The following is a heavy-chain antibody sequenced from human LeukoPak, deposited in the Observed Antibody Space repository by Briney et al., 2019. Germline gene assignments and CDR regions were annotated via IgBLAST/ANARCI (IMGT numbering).Heavy chain of an antibody. D-gene: IGHD2-2*01. J-gene: IGHJ6*03. CDR3: VSSPYYYMDV. CDR1: GFTFSRYS. Sequence: PGGSLRLSCAASGFTFSRYSMNWVRQAPGKGLEWISYISSSSSTIYYAGSVKGRFNNSRDNAKNSLYLQMNSLRAEDTAVYYCVSSPYYYMDVWGKGTTVIVSS. CDR2: ISSSSSTI. V-gene: IGHV3-48*01.